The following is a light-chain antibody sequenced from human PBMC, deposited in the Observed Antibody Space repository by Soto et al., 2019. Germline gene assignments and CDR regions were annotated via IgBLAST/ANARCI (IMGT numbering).Light chain of an antibody. Sequence: DIQMTQSPSTLSASVGDRVTITCRASQSINNWLAWYQQNPGKAPKLLIYKSSSLESGVPSRFSGSGSGTDFTLTISSLQPDDFATYYCQQLFDSPITFGQGTRLEI. CDR2: KSS. J-gene: IGKJ5*01. V-gene: IGKV1-5*03. CDR1: QSINNW. CDR3: QQLFDSPIT.